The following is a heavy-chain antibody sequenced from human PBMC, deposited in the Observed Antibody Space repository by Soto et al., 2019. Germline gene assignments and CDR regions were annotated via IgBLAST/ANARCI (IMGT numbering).Heavy chain of an antibody. CDR3: ARDSGYGSWSSVNHYLDC. J-gene: IGHJ4*01. CDR1: GFTLRSYW. CDR2: RKTDASEK. Sequence: EEQLVASGGGLVQPGGSLRLSCAASGFTLRSYWMSLVRQAPGKGLEWLATRKTDASEKKYVDSVKGRFTVSRDNAKNSLYLQMDMLRAEDTAVDYCARDSGYGSWSSVNHYLDCWGRGTLVTVSS. D-gene: IGHD3-10*01. V-gene: IGHV3-7*01.